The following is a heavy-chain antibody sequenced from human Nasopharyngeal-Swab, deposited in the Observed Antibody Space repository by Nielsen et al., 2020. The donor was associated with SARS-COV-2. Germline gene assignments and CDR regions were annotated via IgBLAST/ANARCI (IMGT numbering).Heavy chain of an antibody. CDR1: GFTFSRYS. V-gene: IGHV3-21*01. CDR3: ARDGPEPENWGVLCY. Sequence: GGSLRLSCAASGFTFSRYSMNWVRQAPGKGLEWVSSISSSSSYIYYADSVKGRFTISRDNAKNSLYLQMNSLRAEDTAVYYCARDGPEPENWGVLCYWGQGTLVTVSS. D-gene: IGHD7-27*01. J-gene: IGHJ4*02. CDR2: ISSSSSYI.